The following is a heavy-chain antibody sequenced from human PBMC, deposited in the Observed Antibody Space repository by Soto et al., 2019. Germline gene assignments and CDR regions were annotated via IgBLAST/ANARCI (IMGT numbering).Heavy chain of an antibody. V-gene: IGHV3-48*03. Sequence: TGGSLRLSCAASGFTFSSYEMNWVRQAPGKGLEWVSYISSSGSTIYYADSVKGRFTISRDNAKNSLYLQMNSLRAEDTAVYYCARDVDTAMARGYWGQGTLVTVSS. J-gene: IGHJ4*02. D-gene: IGHD5-18*01. CDR1: GFTFSSYE. CDR3: ARDVDTAMARGY. CDR2: ISSSGSTI.